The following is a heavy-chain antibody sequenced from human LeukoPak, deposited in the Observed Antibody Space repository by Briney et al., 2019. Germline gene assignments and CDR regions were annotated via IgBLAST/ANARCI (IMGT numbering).Heavy chain of an antibody. J-gene: IGHJ3*02. D-gene: IGHD1-26*01. Sequence: PGGSLRLSCAASGFTFSSYGMHWVRQAPGKGLEWVSSIRISSNYIYYADSVKGRFTISRDNAKNSLYLQMNSLRAEDTDVYYCARDVGASAPDAFDIWGQGTMVTVSS. CDR3: ARDVGASAPDAFDI. CDR1: GFTFSSYG. V-gene: IGHV3-21*01. CDR2: IRISSNYI.